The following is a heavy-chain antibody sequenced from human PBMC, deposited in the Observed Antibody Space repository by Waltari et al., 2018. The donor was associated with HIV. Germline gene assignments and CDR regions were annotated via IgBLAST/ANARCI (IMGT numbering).Heavy chain of an antibody. J-gene: IGHJ4*02. CDR2: IYSGGTT. CDR1: GFTVRSNY. CDR3: AIGGLISAVDFDY. Sequence: EVQLVESGGGLMQPGGCLRLSCAGSGFTVRSNYMSGVRQAPGKGGVWVSLIYSGGTTYYADSVKGLYTISRDNSKNTIYLQMNALRAEDTAVYYCAIGGLISAVDFDYWGQGTLVTVSS. D-gene: IGHD3-10*01. V-gene: IGHV3-53*01.